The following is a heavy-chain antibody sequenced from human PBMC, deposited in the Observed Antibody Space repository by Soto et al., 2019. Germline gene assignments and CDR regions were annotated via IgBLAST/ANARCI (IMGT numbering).Heavy chain of an antibody. CDR2: IYYSGST. J-gene: IGHJ3*02. CDR3: ARENYYYDSSRGGGAFDI. Sequence: LSLTCTVSGGSISSGGYYWSWIRQHPGKGLEWIGYIYYSGSTYYNPSLKSRVTISVDTSKNQFSLKLSSVTAADTAVYYCARENYYYDSSRGGGAFDIWGQGTMVTVSS. V-gene: IGHV4-31*03. CDR1: GGSISSGGYY. D-gene: IGHD3-22*01.